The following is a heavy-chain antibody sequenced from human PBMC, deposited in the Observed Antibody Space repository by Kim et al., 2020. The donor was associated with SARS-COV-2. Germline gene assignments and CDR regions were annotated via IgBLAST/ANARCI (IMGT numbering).Heavy chain of an antibody. V-gene: IGHV3-30*01. D-gene: IGHD4-17*01. J-gene: IGHJ4*02. CDR3: ARVGIVLGDYGDYGSFDY. Sequence: KGRFTISRDNSKNTLYLQMNSLRAEDTAVYYCARVGIVLGDYGDYGSFDYWGQGTLVTVSS.